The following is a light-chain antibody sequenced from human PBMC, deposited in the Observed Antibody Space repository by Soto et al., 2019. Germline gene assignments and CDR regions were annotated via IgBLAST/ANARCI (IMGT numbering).Light chain of an antibody. CDR3: CSYAGNYTLL. Sequence: QSVLTQSPSASASLGASVKLTCTLSSGHSSYAIAWHQQQPEKGPRYLMKLNSDGSHSKGDGIPDRFSGSSSGAERYLTISSLQSEDEADYYCCSYAGNYTLLFGGGTKVTVL. CDR2: LNSDGSH. J-gene: IGLJ2*01. CDR1: SGHSSYA. V-gene: IGLV4-69*01.